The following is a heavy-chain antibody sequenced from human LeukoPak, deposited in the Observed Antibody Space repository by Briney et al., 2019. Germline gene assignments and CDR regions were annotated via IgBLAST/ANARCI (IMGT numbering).Heavy chain of an antibody. CDR3: ARGHGADWFDP. CDR2: ISWNSGSI. J-gene: IGHJ5*02. V-gene: IGHV3-9*01. Sequence: GGSLRLSCAASGFTFDDYAMHWVRQAPGKGLEWVSGISWNSGSIGYADSVKGRFTISRDNAKNSLYLQMNSLRAEDTAVYYCARGHGADWFDPWGQGTLVTVSS. D-gene: IGHD4-17*01. CDR1: GFTFDDYA.